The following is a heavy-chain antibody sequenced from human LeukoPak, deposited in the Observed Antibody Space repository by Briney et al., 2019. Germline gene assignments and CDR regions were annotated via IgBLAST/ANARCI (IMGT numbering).Heavy chain of an antibody. V-gene: IGHV3-13*01. CDR3: AREREESIDI. CDR1: GFTFSSYD. D-gene: IGHD1-26*01. CDR2: IGTAGDT. Sequence: PGGSLRLSCAASGFTFSSYDMHWVRLATGKGLEWVSAIGTAGDTYYPGSVKGRFTISRENAKNSLYLQMNSLRAGDTAVYYCAREREESIDIWGQGTMVTVYS. J-gene: IGHJ3*02.